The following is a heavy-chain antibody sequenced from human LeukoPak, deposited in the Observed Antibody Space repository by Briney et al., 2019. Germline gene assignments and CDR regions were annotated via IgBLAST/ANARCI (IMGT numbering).Heavy chain of an antibody. Sequence: ASVKVSCKASGYTFTSYGIGWVRQAPGQGLEWMGWISGYNGNTNYAQNLQGRVTMTTDTSTSTTYMALRTLRSDDTAVYYCARGGWQQLDYWGQGTLVTVSS. V-gene: IGHV1-18*01. CDR1: GYTFTSYG. CDR2: ISGYNGNT. CDR3: ARGGWQQLDY. D-gene: IGHD6-13*01. J-gene: IGHJ4*02.